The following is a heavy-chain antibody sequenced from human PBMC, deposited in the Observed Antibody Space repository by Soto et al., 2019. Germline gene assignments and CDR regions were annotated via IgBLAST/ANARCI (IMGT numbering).Heavy chain of an antibody. CDR3: AGVFCRGVSCSLYDSFDI. D-gene: IGHD2-15*01. V-gene: IGHV1-69*01. J-gene: IGHJ3*02. CDR2: IIPIFGTA. Sequence: QVQLVQSGAEVKKPGSSVKVSCKASGGTFSSYAISWVRQAPGQGLEWMGGIIPIFGTANYAQKFQGRVTIPADESTSTAYRELRGLSCEDPAVYYWAGVFCRGVSCSLYDSFDIGGKGKMSTVSS. CDR1: GGTFSSYA.